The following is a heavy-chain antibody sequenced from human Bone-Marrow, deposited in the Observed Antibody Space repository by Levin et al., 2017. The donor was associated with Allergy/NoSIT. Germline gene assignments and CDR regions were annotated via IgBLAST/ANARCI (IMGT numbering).Heavy chain of an antibody. V-gene: IGHV3-23*01. CDR1: GFTFSSYG. Sequence: GESLKISCAASGFTFSSYGMSWVRQAPGEGLEWVSGSSNSGKSTYYADSVRGRFTISRDNAKNTLYLQMNSLRAEDTAVYYCAKVWGGATLGAFDIWGQGTMVTVSS. CDR2: SSNSGKST. D-gene: IGHD1-26*01. CDR3: AKVWGGATLGAFDI. J-gene: IGHJ3*02.